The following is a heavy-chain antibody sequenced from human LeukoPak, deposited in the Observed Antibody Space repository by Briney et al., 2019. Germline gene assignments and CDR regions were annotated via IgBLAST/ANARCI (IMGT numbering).Heavy chain of an antibody. D-gene: IGHD5-24*01. CDR3: AAEGYNYLDY. CDR1: GFTFTNSA. V-gene: IGHV1-58*01. CDR2: IVVGSGNT. Sequence: GTSVRVSCKTSGFTFTNSAVQWVRPARGQRLEWIGWIVVGSGNTNYAQKFQERVTITRDMSTSTVYMELSSLRSEDTAMYYCAAEGYNYLDYWGQGTLVTVSS. J-gene: IGHJ4*02.